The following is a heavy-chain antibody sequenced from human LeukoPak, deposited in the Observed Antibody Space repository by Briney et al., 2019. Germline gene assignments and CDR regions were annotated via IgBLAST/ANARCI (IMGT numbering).Heavy chain of an antibody. J-gene: IGHJ4*02. V-gene: IGHV4-38-2*01. CDR3: ARRPRYSSGWYPHYFDY. CDR1: GYSISRGYY. CDR2: IYHSGST. D-gene: IGHD6-19*01. Sequence: KPSGTLSLTCAVSGYSISRGYYWGWIRQAPGKGLEWVGGIYHSGSTYYNPSLKSQVTISVDTSKNQFSLKLSSVTAADTAVYYCARRPRYSSGWYPHYFDYWGQGTLVTVSS.